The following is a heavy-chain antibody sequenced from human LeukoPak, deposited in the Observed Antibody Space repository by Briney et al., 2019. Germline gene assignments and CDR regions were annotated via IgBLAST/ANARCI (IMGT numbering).Heavy chain of an antibody. J-gene: IGHJ5*02. Sequence: SETLSLTCTVSGGSISSSSYYWGWIRQPPGKGLEWIGSIYYSGSTYYNPSLKSRVTISVDTSKNQFSLKLSSVTAADTAVYYCARKYSSSSYNWFDPWGQGTLVTVSS. V-gene: IGHV4-39*01. CDR1: GGSISSSSYY. CDR2: IYYSGST. CDR3: ARKYSSSSYNWFDP. D-gene: IGHD6-13*01.